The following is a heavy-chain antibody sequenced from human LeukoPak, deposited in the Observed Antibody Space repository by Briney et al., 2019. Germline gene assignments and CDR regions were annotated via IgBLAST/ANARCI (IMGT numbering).Heavy chain of an antibody. Sequence: SETLSLTCTVSGGSISSYYWSWIRQPAGKGLEWIGRIYTSGSTNYNPSLKSRVTMSVDTSKNQFSLKLSSVTAADTAVYYCAREVLGPYSSGWYKLGAFDIWGQGTMVTVSS. J-gene: IGHJ3*02. CDR1: GGSISSYY. V-gene: IGHV4-4*07. CDR2: IYTSGST. D-gene: IGHD6-19*01. CDR3: AREVLGPYSSGWYKLGAFDI.